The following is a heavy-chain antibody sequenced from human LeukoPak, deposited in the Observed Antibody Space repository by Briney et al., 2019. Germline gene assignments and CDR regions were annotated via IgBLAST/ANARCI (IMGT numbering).Heavy chain of an antibody. V-gene: IGHV3-23*01. D-gene: IGHD4-11*01. Sequence: PGGSLRLSCTASGFTFGDYAVSWVRQTPGKGLEWVSAISGSGGSTYYADSVKGRFTISRDNSKNTLYLQMNSLRAEDTAVYYCAKVGFTIYSNAYYFDYWGQGTLVTVSS. CDR2: ISGSGGST. J-gene: IGHJ4*02. CDR3: AKVGFTIYSNAYYFDY. CDR1: GFTFGDYA.